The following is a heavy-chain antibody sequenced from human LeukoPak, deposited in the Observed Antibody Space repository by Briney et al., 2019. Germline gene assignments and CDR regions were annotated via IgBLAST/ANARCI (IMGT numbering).Heavy chain of an antibody. CDR1: GVSFISYG. CDR3: ARDEGHTVTNEYFQH. J-gene: IGHJ1*01. D-gene: IGHD2-2*01. CDR2: ISSGSGYI. V-gene: IGHV3-21*01. Sequence: GCLRLSCAASGVSFISYGMSWVRQAPGKGLECDASISSGSGYIFYGDSAKGRFTISRDNAKDSLFLQMNSLRVEDTAVYYCARDEGHTVTNEYFQHWGQGTLVTVSS.